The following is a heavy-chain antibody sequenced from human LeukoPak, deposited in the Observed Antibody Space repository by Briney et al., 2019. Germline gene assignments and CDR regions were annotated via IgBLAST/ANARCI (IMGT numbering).Heavy chain of an antibody. Sequence: SETLSLTCTVSGGSVSSGSYYWSWIRQPPGKGLEWIGYIYYSGSTNYNPSLKSRVTMSVDTSKNQFSLKLSSVTAADTAVYYCARDVPYQLHGGWFDPWGQGTLVTVSS. CDR3: ARDVPYQLHGGWFDP. CDR2: IYYSGST. V-gene: IGHV4-61*01. D-gene: IGHD2-2*01. CDR1: GGSVSSGSYY. J-gene: IGHJ5*02.